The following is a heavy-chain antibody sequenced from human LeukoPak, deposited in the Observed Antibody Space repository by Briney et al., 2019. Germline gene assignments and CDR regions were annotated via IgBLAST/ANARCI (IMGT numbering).Heavy chain of an antibody. CDR2: ISSSGSTI. CDR3: ASGIAARRSY. D-gene: IGHD6-6*01. J-gene: IGHJ4*02. CDR1: GFPFSNYA. Sequence: PGGSLRLSCAASGFPFSNYAMNWVRQAPGKGLEWVSYISSSGSTIYYADSVKGRFTISRDNAKNSLYLQMNSLRAEDTAVYYCASGIAARRSYWGQGTLVTVSS. V-gene: IGHV3-48*03.